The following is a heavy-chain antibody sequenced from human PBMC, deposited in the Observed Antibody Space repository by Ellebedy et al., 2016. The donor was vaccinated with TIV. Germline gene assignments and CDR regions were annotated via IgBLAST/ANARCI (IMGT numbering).Heavy chain of an antibody. CDR1: GFTFSSSW. D-gene: IGHD1-26*01. J-gene: IGHJ4*02. CDR2: INPDGSKK. CDR3: ARDPHHGAMDY. V-gene: IGHV3-7*01. Sequence: GESLKISXVASGFTFSSSWMTWVRQAPGKGLEWVAIINPDGSKKDYAVDSVKGRFTISRDNTRNSLYLQMNSLRAEDTAVYYCARDPHHGAMDYWGQGTLVTVSS.